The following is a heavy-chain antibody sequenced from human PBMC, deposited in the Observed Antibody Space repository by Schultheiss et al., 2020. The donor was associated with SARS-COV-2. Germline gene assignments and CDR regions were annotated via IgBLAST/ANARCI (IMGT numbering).Heavy chain of an antibody. V-gene: IGHV3-49*03. J-gene: IGHJ4*02. Sequence: GESLKISCAASGFTFGDYAMSWFRQAPGKGLEWVGFIRSIAYGATTEYAASVKGRFTISRDDSKSIAFLHMNSLKTEDTAVYYCTRDPNDLAYFSPSLQEGYYFDYWGQGTLVTVSS. CDR2: IRSIAYGATT. D-gene: IGHD1-1*01. CDR3: TRDPNDLAYFSPSLQEGYYFDY. CDR1: GFTFGDYA.